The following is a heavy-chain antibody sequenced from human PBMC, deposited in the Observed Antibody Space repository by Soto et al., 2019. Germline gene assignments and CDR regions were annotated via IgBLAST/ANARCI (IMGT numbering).Heavy chain of an antibody. D-gene: IGHD4-17*01. Sequence: QVQLVQSGAEVKKPGSSVKVSCKASRGTFSSYNISWVRQAPGQGHEWMGRIIPILGIANYAQKFQCRVTSTADKSTSTSYMERSSLRSEDTAVYYCARRGDYGDYPSPHDAFDIWGQGTMVAVSS. J-gene: IGHJ3*02. CDR3: ARRGDYGDYPSPHDAFDI. CDR2: IIPILGIA. CDR1: RGTFSSYN. V-gene: IGHV1-69*02.